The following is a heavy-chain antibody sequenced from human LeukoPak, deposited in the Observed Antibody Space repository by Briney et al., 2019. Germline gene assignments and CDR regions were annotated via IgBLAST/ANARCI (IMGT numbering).Heavy chain of an antibody. CDR2: INAGNGNT. J-gene: IGHJ4*02. V-gene: IGHV1-3*01. D-gene: IGHD6-19*01. Sequence: ASVKVSCKASGYTFTSYAMRWVRQAPGQRLEWMGWINAGNGNTKYSQKFQGRVTITRDTSASTAYMELSSLRSEDTAVYYCARQPSSGWYFDYWGQGTLVTVSS. CDR1: GYTFTSYA. CDR3: ARQPSSGWYFDY.